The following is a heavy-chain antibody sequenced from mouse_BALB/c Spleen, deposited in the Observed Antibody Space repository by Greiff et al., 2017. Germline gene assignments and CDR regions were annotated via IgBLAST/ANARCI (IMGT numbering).Heavy chain of an antibody. CDR2: IYPGDGDT. CDR3: ARWGTGTPWFAY. CDR1: GYTFTSYW. J-gene: IGHJ3*01. D-gene: IGHD4-1*01. Sequence: QVQLQQSGAELARPGASVKLSCKASGYTFTSYWMQWVKQRPGQGLEWIGAIYPGDGDTRYTQKFKGKATLTADKSSSTAYMQLSSLASEDSAVYYCARWGTGTPWFAYWGQGTLVTVSA. V-gene: IGHV1-87*01.